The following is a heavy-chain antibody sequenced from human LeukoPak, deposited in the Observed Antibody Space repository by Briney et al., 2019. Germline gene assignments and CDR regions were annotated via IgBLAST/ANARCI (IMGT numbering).Heavy chain of an antibody. D-gene: IGHD4-17*01. CDR3: ARSSNYGDPGNFDY. J-gene: IGHJ4*02. Sequence: SETLSLTCAVYGGSFSGYYWSWIRQPPGKGLEWIGEINHSGSTNYNPSLKSRVTISVDTSKNQFSLKLSSVTAADTAVYYCARSSNYGDPGNFDYWGQGTLVTVSS. CDR1: GGSFSGYY. CDR2: INHSGST. V-gene: IGHV4-34*01.